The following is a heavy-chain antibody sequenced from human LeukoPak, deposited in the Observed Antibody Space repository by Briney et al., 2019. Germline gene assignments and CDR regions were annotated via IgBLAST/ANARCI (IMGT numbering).Heavy chain of an antibody. D-gene: IGHD1-26*01. CDR2: ISTYNGNT. J-gene: IGHJ4*02. Sequence: ASVKVSFKASGYTFTSYGISWVRQAPGQGLEWMGWISTYNGNTNYAQKLQGRVTMTTDTSTRTAYLELRSLRSDDTAVYYCARGEKPYDYWGQGTLVSVSS. CDR3: ARGEKPYDY. CDR1: GYTFTSYG. V-gene: IGHV1-18*01.